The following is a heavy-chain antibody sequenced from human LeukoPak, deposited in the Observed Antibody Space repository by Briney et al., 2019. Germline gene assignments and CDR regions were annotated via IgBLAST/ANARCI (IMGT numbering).Heavy chain of an antibody. Sequence: SETLSLTCAVYGGSFSGYYWSWIRQPPGKGLEWIGEINHSGSTNYNPSLKSRVTIPVDTSKNQFSLKLSSVTAADTAVYYCARGLHVDTAMPNASDIWGQGTMVTVSS. CDR1: GGSFSGYY. V-gene: IGHV4-34*01. J-gene: IGHJ3*02. CDR3: ARGLHVDTAMPNASDI. D-gene: IGHD5-18*01. CDR2: INHSGST.